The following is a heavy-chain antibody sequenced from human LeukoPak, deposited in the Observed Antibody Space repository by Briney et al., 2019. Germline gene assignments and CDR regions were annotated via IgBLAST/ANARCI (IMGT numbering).Heavy chain of an antibody. Sequence: ASVKVSCKASGYTFTDYYIHWVRQAPGQGLEWMGWINPDSGGTKYAQKFQGRVTMTRDTSISTAYMVLSTLRSDDTAVYYCAIDRLAAAGTGGWGQGTLVIVSS. CDR2: INPDSGGT. V-gene: IGHV1-2*02. D-gene: IGHD6-13*01. J-gene: IGHJ4*02. CDR1: GYTFTDYY. CDR3: AIDRLAAAGTGG.